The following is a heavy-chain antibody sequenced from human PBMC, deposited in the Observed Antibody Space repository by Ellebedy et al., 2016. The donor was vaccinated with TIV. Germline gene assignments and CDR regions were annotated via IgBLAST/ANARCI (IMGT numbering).Heavy chain of an antibody. CDR2: IKQEGYEQ. CDR3: ARDQGWAMPGSTRFDY. CDR1: GFSFSSYW. J-gene: IGHJ4*02. V-gene: IGHV3-7*01. Sequence: PGGSLRLSCVASGFSFSSYWMSWVRQTPGKGLEWVASIKQEGYEQSYVDSVEGRFIISRDNAKSSLYLQMTSLRVEDTAVYYCARDQGWAMPGSTRFDYWGQGTLVTVSS. D-gene: IGHD3-10*01.